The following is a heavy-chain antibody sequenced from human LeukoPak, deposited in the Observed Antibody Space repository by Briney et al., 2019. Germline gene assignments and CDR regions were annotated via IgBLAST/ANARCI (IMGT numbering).Heavy chain of an antibody. CDR1: GYTFTGYY. J-gene: IGHJ3*02. D-gene: IGHD2-15*01. Sequence: ASVKVCCKASGYTFTGYYMHWVRQDPGQGLDLMGWLNPNSGGTNYAQKFQGRVTMTRDTSISTTYMELSRLRSDDTAVYYCANYCSGGSCYAGNAFDIWGQGTMVTVSS. CDR2: LNPNSGGT. V-gene: IGHV1-2*02. CDR3: ANYCSGGSCYAGNAFDI.